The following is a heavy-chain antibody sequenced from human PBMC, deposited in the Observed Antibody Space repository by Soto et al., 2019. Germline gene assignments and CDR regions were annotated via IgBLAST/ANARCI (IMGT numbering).Heavy chain of an antibody. V-gene: IGHV1-3*01. J-gene: IGHJ3*02. CDR3: ARPVRGPRDAFDI. CDR1: GYTFTSYA. CDR2: INAGNGNT. Sequence: ASVKVSCKASGYTFTSYAMHWVRQAPGQRLEWMGWINAGNGNTKYSQKFQGRVTITTDTSASTAYMDVSSLRSEDTAMYYCARPVRGPRDAFDIWGQGTVVTVSS.